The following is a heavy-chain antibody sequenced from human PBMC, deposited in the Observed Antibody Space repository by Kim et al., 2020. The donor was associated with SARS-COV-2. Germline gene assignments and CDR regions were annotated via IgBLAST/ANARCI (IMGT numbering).Heavy chain of an antibody. V-gene: IGHV3-23*01. CDR3: AKDGGGSGSYRGYYGMGV. CDR1: GFTFSSYA. J-gene: IGHJ6*02. CDR2: ISGSGDNI. Sequence: GGSLRLSCAASGFTFSSYAMTWVRQAPGKGLEWVSAISGSGDNIYYADSVKGRFTISRDNSKNTLYLQMSSLRAEDTALYYCAKDGGGSGSYRGYYGMGVWGQGTTVTVSS. D-gene: IGHD3-10*01.